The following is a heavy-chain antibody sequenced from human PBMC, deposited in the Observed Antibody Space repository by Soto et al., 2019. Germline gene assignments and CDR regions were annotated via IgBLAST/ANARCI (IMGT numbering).Heavy chain of an antibody. CDR3: AKTIGYSYVRSFDY. CDR2: ISGSDGST. J-gene: IGHJ4*02. V-gene: IGHV3-23*01. CDR1: GFTFSSYA. D-gene: IGHD5-18*01. Sequence: HPGGSLRLSCAASGFTFSSYAMSWVRQAPGRGLEWVSAISGSDGSTYYADSVKGRFSISRDNSKNTLYLQMNSLRAEDTAVYYCAKTIGYSYVRSFDYWGQGTLVTVSA.